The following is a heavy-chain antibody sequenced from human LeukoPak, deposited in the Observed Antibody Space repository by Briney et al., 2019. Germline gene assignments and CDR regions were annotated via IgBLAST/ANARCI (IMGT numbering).Heavy chain of an antibody. V-gene: IGHV1-2*02. CDR2: INPNSGGT. CDR3: ARDLYXXXWXSYGLFGC. Sequence: ASVKVSCKASGYTFTGYYMHWVRQAPGQGLEWMGWINPNSGGTNYAQKFQGRVTMTRDTSISTAYMVLSRLRSDDTAVYYCARDLYXXXWXSYGLFGCWGQGTLVTVS. CDR1: GYTFTGYY. J-gene: IGHJ4*02. D-gene: IGHD3-16*01.